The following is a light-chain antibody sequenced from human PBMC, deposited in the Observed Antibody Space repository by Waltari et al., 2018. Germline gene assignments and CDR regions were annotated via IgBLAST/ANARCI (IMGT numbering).Light chain of an antibody. CDR3: AACDDSLGGRWV. J-gene: IGLJ3*02. CDR1: ASNIGTNL. V-gene: IGLV1-44*01. CDR2: RSD. Sequence: QSVLTPPPSASGTPGQRVTMSCSGSASNIGTNLVNWYQQLPGKAPKLVFYRSDQRASGVTDRVAASRAGTPAYLGIRGLQSEEEAEYYWAACDDSLGGRWVFGGGTKVTV.